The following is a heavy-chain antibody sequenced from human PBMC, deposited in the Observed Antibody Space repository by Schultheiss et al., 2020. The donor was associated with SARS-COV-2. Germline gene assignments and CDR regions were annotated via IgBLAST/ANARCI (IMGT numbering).Heavy chain of an antibody. V-gene: IGHV4-31*03. D-gene: IGHD2-15*01. J-gene: IGHJ6*02. CDR1: GGSISSGGYY. CDR2: IYYSGST. Sequence: SQTLSLTCTVSGGSISSGGYYWSWIRQHPGKGLEWIGYIYYSGSTYYNPSLKSRVTISVDTSKNQFSLKLSSVTAADTAVYYCARDRGILSWYYYGMDVWGQGTTVTV. CDR3: ARDRGILSWYYYGMDV.